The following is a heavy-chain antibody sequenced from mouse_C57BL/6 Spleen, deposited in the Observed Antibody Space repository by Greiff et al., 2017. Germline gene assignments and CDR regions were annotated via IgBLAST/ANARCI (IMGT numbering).Heavy chain of an antibody. Sequence: QVQLQQPGAELVKPGASVKMSCKASGYTFTSYWITWVKQRPGQGLEWIGDMYPGSGSTNYNEKFKSKATLTVDTSSSTAYMQLSSLTSEDSAVYYCARSWGARDYDGFAYWGQGTLVTVSA. CDR1: GYTFTSYW. CDR3: ARSWGARDYDGFAY. J-gene: IGHJ3*01. CDR2: MYPGSGST. V-gene: IGHV1-55*01. D-gene: IGHD2-4*01.